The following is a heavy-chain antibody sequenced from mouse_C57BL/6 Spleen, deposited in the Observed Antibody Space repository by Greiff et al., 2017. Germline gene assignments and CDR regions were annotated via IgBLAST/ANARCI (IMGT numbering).Heavy chain of an antibody. CDR3: ARDKGGPYFDY. CDR2: ISDGGSYT. Sequence: DVMLVESGGGLVKPGGSLKLSCAASGFTFSSYAMSWVRQTPEKRLEWVATISDGGSYTYYPDNVKGRFTISRDNAKNNLYLQMSHLKSEDTAMYYCARDKGGPYFDYWGQGTTLTVSS. J-gene: IGHJ2*01. CDR1: GFTFSSYA. V-gene: IGHV5-4*01. D-gene: IGHD3-3*01.